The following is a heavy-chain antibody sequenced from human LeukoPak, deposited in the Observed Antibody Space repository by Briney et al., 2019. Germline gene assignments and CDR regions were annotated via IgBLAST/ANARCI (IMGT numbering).Heavy chain of an antibody. J-gene: IGHJ4*02. CDR3: ARGGRWLEGFDY. Sequence: SETLSLTCTVSGGSISSYYWSWIRQPPGKGLEWIGYIYYSGSTNYNPSLKSRVTISVDTSKNQFSLKLSSVTAADTAVYYCARGGRWLEGFDYWGQGTLVTVSS. D-gene: IGHD5-24*01. CDR2: IYYSGST. V-gene: IGHV4-59*01. CDR1: GGSISSYY.